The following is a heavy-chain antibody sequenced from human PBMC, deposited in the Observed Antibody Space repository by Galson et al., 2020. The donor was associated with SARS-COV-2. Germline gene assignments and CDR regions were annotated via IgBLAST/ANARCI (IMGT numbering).Heavy chain of an antibody. CDR2: IHSSGST. J-gene: IGHJ4*02. CDR1: GGSISDSSYY. V-gene: IGHV4-39*01. D-gene: IGHD1-1*01. CDR3: ARLVGMSKATTERRLDY. Sequence: SETLSLTCSVSGGSISDSSYYWDWIRQPPGKGLEWIGSIHSSGSTYYKTSLKSRVTMSIDTSKNQFSLKLSSVTAADTAVYYCARLVGMSKATTERRLDYWGQGSLVTVSS.